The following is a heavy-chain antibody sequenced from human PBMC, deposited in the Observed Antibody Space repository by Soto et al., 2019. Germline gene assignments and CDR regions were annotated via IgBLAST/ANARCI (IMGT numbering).Heavy chain of an antibody. J-gene: IGHJ6*02. V-gene: IGHV4-61*01. Sequence: PSETLSLTCTVSGGSVSSGSYYWSWIRQPPGKGLEGIGYIYYSGSTNYNPSLKSRVTISVDTSKNQFSLKLSSVTAADTAVYYCATLVVPAAPRYYYYGMDVWGQGTTVTVSS. D-gene: IGHD2-2*01. CDR3: ATLVVPAAPRYYYYGMDV. CDR2: IYYSGST. CDR1: GGSVSSGSYY.